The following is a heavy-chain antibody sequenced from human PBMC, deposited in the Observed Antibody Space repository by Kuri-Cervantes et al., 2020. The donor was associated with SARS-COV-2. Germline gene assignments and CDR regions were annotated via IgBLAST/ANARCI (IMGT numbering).Heavy chain of an antibody. CDR2: ITTSGSAV. V-gene: IGHV3-11*04. J-gene: IGHJ6*02. Sequence: GESLKISCAASGFTFNNAWMSWVRQAPGKGLEWVSWITTSGSAVYYADPVKGRFTISRDNAKNSLYLQMTSLRAEDTAVYYCARDYYDFWSGYYYYYYGMDVWGQGTTVTVSS. CDR3: ARDYYDFWSGYYYYYYGMDV. CDR1: GFTFNNAW. D-gene: IGHD3-3*01.